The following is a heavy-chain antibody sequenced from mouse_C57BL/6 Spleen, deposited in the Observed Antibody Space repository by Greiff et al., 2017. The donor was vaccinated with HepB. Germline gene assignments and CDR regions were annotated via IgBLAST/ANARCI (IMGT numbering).Heavy chain of an antibody. J-gene: IGHJ3*01. CDR1: GYAFSSSW. CDR2: IYPGDGDT. CDR3: AREDSSGYPFAY. V-gene: IGHV1-82*01. Sequence: QVHVKQSGPELVKPGASVKISCKASGYAFSSSWMNWVKQRPGKGLEWIGRIYPGDGDTNYNGKFKGKATLTADKSSSTAYMQLSSLTSEDSAVYFCAREDSSGYPFAYWGQGTLVTVSA. D-gene: IGHD3-2*02.